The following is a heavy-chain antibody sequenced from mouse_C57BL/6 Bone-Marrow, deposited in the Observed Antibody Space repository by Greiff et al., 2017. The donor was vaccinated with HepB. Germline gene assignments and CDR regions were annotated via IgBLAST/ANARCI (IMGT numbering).Heavy chain of an antibody. CDR1: GYTFTGYW. CDR3: ARLRFKFITTVVAHFDY. D-gene: IGHD1-1*01. J-gene: IGHJ2*01. Sequence: QVQLQQSGAELMKPGASVKLSCKATGYTFTGYWIEWVKQRPGHGLEWIGEILPGSGSTNYNEKFKGKATFTADTSSNTAYMQLSSLTTEDSAIYYCARLRFKFITTVVAHFDYWGQGTTLTVSS. CDR2: ILPGSGST. V-gene: IGHV1-9*01.